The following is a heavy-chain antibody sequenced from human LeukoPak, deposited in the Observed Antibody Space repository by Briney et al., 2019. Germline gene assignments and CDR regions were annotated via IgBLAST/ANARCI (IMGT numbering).Heavy chain of an antibody. J-gene: IGHJ4*02. CDR3: ASYSSTWPNHYFDS. Sequence: SETLSHTCTVSGGSISSYYWSWIRQPPGKGLEWIGYIFYSGSTNYNPSLKSRVTISVDTSKNQFSLKLSSVTAADTAVYYCASYSSTWPNHYFDSWGQGTLVTVSS. CDR2: IFYSGST. D-gene: IGHD6-13*01. CDR1: GGSISSYY. V-gene: IGHV4-59*01.